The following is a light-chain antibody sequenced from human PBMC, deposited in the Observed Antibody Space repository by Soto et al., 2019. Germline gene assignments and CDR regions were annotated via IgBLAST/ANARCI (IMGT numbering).Light chain of an antibody. V-gene: IGLV1-40*01. CDR2: GNS. CDR1: SANIGAGYD. J-gene: IGLJ2*01. Sequence: QSVLTQRPSVSGAPGQRVTISCTGSSANIGAGYDVHWYQQLPGTAPKLLIYGNSNRPSGVPDRFSGSKSGTSASLAITGLQAEDEADYYCQSYDSSLSGYVVFGVGTKVTVL. CDR3: QSYDSSLSGYVV.